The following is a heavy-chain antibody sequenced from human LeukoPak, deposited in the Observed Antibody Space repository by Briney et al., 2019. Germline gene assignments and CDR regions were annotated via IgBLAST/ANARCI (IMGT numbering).Heavy chain of an antibody. J-gene: IGHJ4*02. CDR1: GFTFSSYS. D-gene: IGHD6-13*01. V-gene: IGHV3-21*01. CDR2: ISSSSSYI. CDR3: ARDLSAAADTFDY. Sequence: GGSLRLSCAASGFTFSSYSMNWVRQAPGKGLEWVSSISSSSSYIYYADSVKGRFTISRDNAKNSLYLQMNSLRAEDTAVYYCARDLSAAADTFDYWGQGTLVTVSS.